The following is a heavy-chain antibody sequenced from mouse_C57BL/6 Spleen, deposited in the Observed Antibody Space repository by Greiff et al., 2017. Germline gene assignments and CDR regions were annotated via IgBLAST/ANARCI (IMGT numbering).Heavy chain of an antibody. D-gene: IGHD2-3*01. J-gene: IGHJ2*01. CDR2: IDPSDSYT. CDR3: ARYDYFDY. V-gene: IGHV1-69*01. CDR1: GYTFTSYW. Sequence: VQLQQPGAELVMPGASVKLSCKASGYTFTSYWMHWVKQRPGQGLEWIGEIDPSDSYTNYNQKFKGKSTLTVDKSSSTAYMQLSSLTSEDSAVXYCARYDYFDYWGQGTTLTVSS.